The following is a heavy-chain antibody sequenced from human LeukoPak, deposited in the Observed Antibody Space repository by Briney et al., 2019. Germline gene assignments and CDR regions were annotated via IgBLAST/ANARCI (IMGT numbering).Heavy chain of an antibody. CDR2: IFHTGST. D-gene: IGHD6-19*01. CDR3: ARRDSSSDWGKFDF. CDR1: GGSISSSNC. Sequence: SGTLSLTCAVSGGSISSSNCWTWVRQPPGKGLEWIGEIFHTGSTNYNPSLKSRATISVDTSKNQFSLDLSSVTAADTALYYCARRDSSSDWGKFDFWGQGTLVTVSS. J-gene: IGHJ4*02. V-gene: IGHV4-4*02.